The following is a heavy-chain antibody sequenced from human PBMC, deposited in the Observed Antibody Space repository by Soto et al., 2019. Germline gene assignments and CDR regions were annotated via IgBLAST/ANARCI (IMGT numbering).Heavy chain of an antibody. CDR3: ASVAVVGTFRFDP. V-gene: IGHV3-30-3*01. D-gene: IGHD6-13*01. CDR1: GFTSSSYA. J-gene: IGHJ5*02. Sequence: PGESLKISCAASGFTSSSYAMHWVRQAPGKGLEWVAVISYDGSNKYYADSVKGRFTISRDNSKNTLYLQMNSLRAEDTAVYYCASVAVVGTFRFDPWGQGSLVTVSS. CDR2: ISYDGSNK.